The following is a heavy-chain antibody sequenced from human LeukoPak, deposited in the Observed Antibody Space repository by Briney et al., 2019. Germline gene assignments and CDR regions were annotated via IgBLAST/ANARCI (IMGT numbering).Heavy chain of an antibody. CDR3: ARSPGYDFSAYYFDY. D-gene: IGHD3-3*01. CDR1: GFTFDDYA. CDR2: ISWNSGSI. J-gene: IGHJ4*02. Sequence: GGSLRLSCAASGFTFDDYAMHWVRQAPGKGLEWVSGISWNSGSIGYADSVKGRFTISRDNAKNSLYLQMNSLRAEDTALYYCARSPGYDFSAYYFDYWGQGTLVTVSS. V-gene: IGHV3-9*01.